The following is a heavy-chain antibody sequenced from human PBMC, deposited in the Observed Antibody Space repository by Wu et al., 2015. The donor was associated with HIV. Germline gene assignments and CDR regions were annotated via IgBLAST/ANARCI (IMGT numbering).Heavy chain of an antibody. CDR3: ARDRLRFLEWLFPGGHYMDV. Sequence: QVQLVQSGAEVKKPGASVKVSCQTSGYTFNRFDISWVRQATGQGLEWMGGIIPIFGTANYAQKFQGRVTITADESTSTAYMELSSLRSEDTAVYYCARDRLRFLEWLFPGGHYMDVWGKRDQVTVSS. CDR2: IIPIFGTA. J-gene: IGHJ6*03. V-gene: IGHV1-69*01. CDR1: GYTFNRFD. D-gene: IGHD3-3*01.